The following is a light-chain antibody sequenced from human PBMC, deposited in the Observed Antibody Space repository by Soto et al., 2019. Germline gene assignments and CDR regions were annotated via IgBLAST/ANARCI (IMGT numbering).Light chain of an antibody. V-gene: IGKV1-27*01. J-gene: IGKJ4*01. Sequence: DIQMTQSPSSLSASVGDRVIITCRASQAISNYLAWYQQKPGKVPKVLIDGASTLQSGVPSRFRGSGSGTVFTLTISSLQPEDVATYDCQKYKNAPLSFGGGTKVEIK. CDR2: GAS. CDR3: QKYKNAPLS. CDR1: QAISNY.